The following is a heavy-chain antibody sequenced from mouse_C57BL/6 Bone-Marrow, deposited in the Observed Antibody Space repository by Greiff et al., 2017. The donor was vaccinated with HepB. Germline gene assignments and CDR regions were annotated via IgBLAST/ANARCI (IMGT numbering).Heavy chain of an antibody. CDR3: ARQRGSNGYFDV. CDR2: ISNGGGST. V-gene: IGHV5-12*01. J-gene: IGHJ1*03. CDR1: GFTFSDYY. Sequence: EVQLVESGGGLVQPGGSLKLSCAASGFTFSDYYMYWVRQTPEKRLEWVAYISNGGGSTYYPDTVKGRFTISRDNAKNTLYLQMSRLKSEDTAMYYCARQRGSNGYFDVWGTGTTVTVSS. D-gene: IGHD2-5*01.